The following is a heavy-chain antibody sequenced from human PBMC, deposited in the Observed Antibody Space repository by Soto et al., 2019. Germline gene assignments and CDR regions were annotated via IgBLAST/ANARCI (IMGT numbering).Heavy chain of an antibody. CDR3: ARGLPIGIFGVVNWFDP. CDR2: INPNSGGT. V-gene: IGHV1-2*04. D-gene: IGHD3-3*01. Sequence: GASVKVSCKASGYTFTGYYMHWVRQAPGQGLEWMGWINPNSGGTNYAQKFQGWVTMTRDTSISTAYMELSRLRSDGTAVYYCARGLPIGIFGVVNWFDPWGQGTLVTVSS. J-gene: IGHJ5*02. CDR1: GYTFTGYY.